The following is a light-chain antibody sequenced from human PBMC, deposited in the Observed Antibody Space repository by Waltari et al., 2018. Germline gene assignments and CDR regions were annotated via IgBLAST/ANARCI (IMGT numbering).Light chain of an antibody. J-gene: IGLJ1*01. CDR3: SSYAGSDNLRV. V-gene: IGLV2-8*01. Sequence: QSALTQPPSASGSPGQSVTISCTGTTSAIGAYNFVPCYQKHPGKAPKLLIFEVSKRPSGVPDRFSGSKSGITASLTVSGLQAEDEADYYCSSYAGSDNLRVFGTGTTVTVL. CDR1: TSAIGAYNF. CDR2: EVS.